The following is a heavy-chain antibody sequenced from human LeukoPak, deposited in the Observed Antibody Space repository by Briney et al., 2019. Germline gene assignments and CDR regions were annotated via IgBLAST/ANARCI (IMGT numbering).Heavy chain of an antibody. Sequence: PGGSLRLSCAASGFTFSSYGMHWVRQAPGKGLEWVAFIRYDGSNKYYADSVKGRFTISRDNSKNTLYLQMNSLRAEDTAVYYCAKAPGSGWYFFRAFDIWGQGTMVTVSS. J-gene: IGHJ3*02. D-gene: IGHD6-19*01. CDR3: AKAPGSGWYFFRAFDI. CDR1: GFTFSSYG. V-gene: IGHV3-30*02. CDR2: IRYDGSNK.